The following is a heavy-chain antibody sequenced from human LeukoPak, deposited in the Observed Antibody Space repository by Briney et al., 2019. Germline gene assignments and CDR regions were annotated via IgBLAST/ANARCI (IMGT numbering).Heavy chain of an antibody. Sequence: PGRSLRLSCAASGFTFDDYAMHWVRQAPGKGLEWVSGISWNSGSIGYADSVKGRFTISRDNAKNSLYLQMNSPRAEDTALYYCAKDMAAAGKGSFDYWGQGTLVTVSS. CDR2: ISWNSGSI. V-gene: IGHV3-9*01. J-gene: IGHJ4*02. D-gene: IGHD6-13*01. CDR1: GFTFDDYA. CDR3: AKDMAAAGKGSFDY.